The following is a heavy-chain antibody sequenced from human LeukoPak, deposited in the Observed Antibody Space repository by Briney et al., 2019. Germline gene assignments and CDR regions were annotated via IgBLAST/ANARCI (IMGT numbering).Heavy chain of an antibody. V-gene: IGHV3-7*04. CDR3: TRVGYIDEGIDY. Sequence: GGSLRLSCVASGFPFSSYWMTWVRQAPGKGLEWVANIKQDGSKKSYVDSVKGRFTISRDNAKNPLYLQMNSLRAEDTAIYYCTRVGYIDEGIDYWGQGTLVTVSS. CDR2: IKQDGSKK. CDR1: GFPFSSYW. J-gene: IGHJ4*02. D-gene: IGHD5-24*01.